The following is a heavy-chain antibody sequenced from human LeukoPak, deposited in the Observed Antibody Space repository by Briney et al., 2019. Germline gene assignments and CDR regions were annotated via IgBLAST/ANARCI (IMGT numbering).Heavy chain of an antibody. V-gene: IGHV4-59*01. J-gene: IGHJ5*02. D-gene: IGHD3-9*01. CDR2: IYYSGST. Sequence: SETLSLTCTVSGGSISSYYWSWIRQPPGKGLEWIGYIYYSGSTNYNPSLKSRVTISVDTSKNQFSLKLSSVTAADTAVYYCARGNPLGRYFDRLPIMASWFDPWGQGTLVTVSS. CDR1: GGSISSYY. CDR3: ARGNPLGRYFDRLPIMASWFDP.